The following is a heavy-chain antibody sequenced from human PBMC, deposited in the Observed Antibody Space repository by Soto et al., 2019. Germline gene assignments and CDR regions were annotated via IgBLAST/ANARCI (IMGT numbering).Heavy chain of an antibody. Sequence: WESXRLSCSSSGFTFISYWMSWFRQAPGKGLEWVANIKQDGSEKYYVDSVKGRFTISRDNAKNSLYLQMNSLRAEDTAVYYCAREHIRNEYNCLDTWGQGTLVTVSS. J-gene: IGHJ5*02. CDR3: AREHIRNEYNCLDT. CDR1: GFTFISYW. D-gene: IGHD2-2*02. V-gene: IGHV3-7*03. CDR2: IKQDGSEK.